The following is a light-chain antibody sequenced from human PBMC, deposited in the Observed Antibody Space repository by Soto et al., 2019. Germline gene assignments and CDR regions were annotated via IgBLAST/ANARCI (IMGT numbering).Light chain of an antibody. CDR1: SSNIGTNT. CDR3: AAWDDSLNGWV. J-gene: IGLJ3*02. CDR2: DNN. V-gene: IGLV1-44*01. Sequence: QSVLTQPPSASGTPGQRVTISCSGSSSNIGTNTVNWYQQLPGTPPKLLIYDNNHRPSGVPDRFSGSKSGTSASLAISGLQSEPEADYYCAAWDDSLNGWVFGGGTQLTVL.